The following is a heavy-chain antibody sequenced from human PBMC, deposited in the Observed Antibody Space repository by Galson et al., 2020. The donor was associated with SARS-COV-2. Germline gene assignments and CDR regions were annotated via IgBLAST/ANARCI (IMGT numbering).Heavy chain of an antibody. CDR2: ISWNSGNI. D-gene: IGHD3-10*01. Sequence: SLRLSCAASGFSFDDYAMHWVRHAPGKGLEWVSGISWNSGNICYADSVKGRFTISRDNAENSLYLQMNSLRAEDTALYYCAKDYGSGSYQYNWFDPWGQGTLVTVSS. CDR3: AKDYGSGSYQYNWFDP. CDR1: GFSFDDYA. J-gene: IGHJ5*02. V-gene: IGHV3-9*01.